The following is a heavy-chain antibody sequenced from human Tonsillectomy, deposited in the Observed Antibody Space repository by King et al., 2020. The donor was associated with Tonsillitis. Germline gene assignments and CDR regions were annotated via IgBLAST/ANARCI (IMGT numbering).Heavy chain of an antibody. CDR1: GFTFDNYA. CDR3: AKGNWATEYTFDY. D-gene: IGHD7-27*01. J-gene: IGHJ4*02. V-gene: IGHV3-23*04. Sequence: VQLVESGGGLVQPGGSLRLSCAASGFTFDNYAMTWVRQAPGKGLEWVSSISGTDSSTYYADSVEGRFTISRDNSKNTLYLQMNSLRAEDTAVYYCAKGNWATEYTFDYWGQGTLVTVSS. CDR2: ISGTDSST.